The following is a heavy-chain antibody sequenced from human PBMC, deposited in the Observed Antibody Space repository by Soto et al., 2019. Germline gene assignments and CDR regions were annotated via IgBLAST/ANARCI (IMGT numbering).Heavy chain of an antibody. D-gene: IGHD3-22*01. CDR3: ARPKDYDDCLDL. CDR2: INAGNGNT. J-gene: IGHJ4*02. V-gene: IGHV1-3*01. CDR1: GFTFTSSA. Sequence: ASVKVSCKASGFTFTSSAVQWVRQARGQRLEWIGWINAGNGNTKYSQKFQDRVTITRDTSANTAYMELSNLISEDTAVYYCARPKDYDDCLDLWGQGTLVTVSS.